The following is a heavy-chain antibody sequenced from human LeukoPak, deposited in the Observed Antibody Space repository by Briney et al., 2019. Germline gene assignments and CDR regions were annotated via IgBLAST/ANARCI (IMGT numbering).Heavy chain of an antibody. Sequence: GRSLRLSCAASGFTFRTYGMHWVRQAPGKGLEWVAIIWYDGSTKYYAESVKGRFTISRDNSKNMLYLQMNSLRAEDTAVYYCARVSGYSNYFDFWGQGTLVTVSS. CDR3: ARVSGYSNYFDF. D-gene: IGHD5-12*01. V-gene: IGHV3-33*01. J-gene: IGHJ4*02. CDR1: GFTFRTYG. CDR2: IWYDGSTK.